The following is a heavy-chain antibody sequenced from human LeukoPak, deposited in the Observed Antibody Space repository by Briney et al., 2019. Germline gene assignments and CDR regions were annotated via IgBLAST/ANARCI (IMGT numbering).Heavy chain of an antibody. V-gene: IGHV4-4*07. J-gene: IGHJ5*02. CDR1: GGSISSYY. CDR2: IYISGST. Sequence: SETLSLTCTVSGGSISSYYWSWIRQPAGKGLEWIGRIYISGSTNYNPSLKSRVTMSVDTSKNQFSLKLSSVTAADTAVYYCAREIVVVAANWFDPWGQGTLVTVSS. CDR3: AREIVVVAANWFDP. D-gene: IGHD2-15*01.